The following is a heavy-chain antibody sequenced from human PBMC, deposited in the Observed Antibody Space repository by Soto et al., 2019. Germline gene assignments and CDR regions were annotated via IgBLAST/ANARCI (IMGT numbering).Heavy chain of an antibody. CDR3: AKDRAYGSGTYDY. Sequence: EVQLLESGGVLVQPGGSLRLSCAASGFTFSTYAMSWVRQATGKGLEWVSAISGSGAGTYYTDSVKGRFTIYSDNSKNTLYLQMNSLRAEDTAIYLCAKDRAYGSGTYDYWGQGTLVTVSS. J-gene: IGHJ4*02. CDR1: GFTFSTYA. CDR2: ISGSGAGT. D-gene: IGHD3-10*01. V-gene: IGHV3-23*01.